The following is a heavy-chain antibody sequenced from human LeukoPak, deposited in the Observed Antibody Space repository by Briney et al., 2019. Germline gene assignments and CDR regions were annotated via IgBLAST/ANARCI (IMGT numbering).Heavy chain of an antibody. V-gene: IGHV3-74*01. CDR1: GFSFSNYA. Sequence: TGGSLRLSCSASGFSFSNYAMHWVRQAPGKGLVWVSRINPDGSTINYADSVKGRFTISRDNAKNTLYLQMNSLRAEDTAVYYCATAGNYRFDYWGQGTLVTVSS. CDR2: INPDGSTI. J-gene: IGHJ4*02. CDR3: ATAGNYRFDY. D-gene: IGHD1-7*01.